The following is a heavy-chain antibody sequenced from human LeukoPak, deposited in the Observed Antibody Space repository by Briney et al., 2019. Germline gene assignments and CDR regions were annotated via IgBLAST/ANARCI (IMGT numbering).Heavy chain of an antibody. CDR3: ARGGYYGSGSQYYFDY. Sequence: SVKVSCKASGYTFTGYYMHWVRQAPGQGLEWMGRIIPILGIANYAQKFQGRVTITADKSTSTAYMELSSLRSEDTAVYYCARGGYYGSGSQYYFDYWGQGTLVTVSS. V-gene: IGHV1-69*04. J-gene: IGHJ4*02. CDR1: GYTFTGYY. D-gene: IGHD3-10*01. CDR2: IIPILGIA.